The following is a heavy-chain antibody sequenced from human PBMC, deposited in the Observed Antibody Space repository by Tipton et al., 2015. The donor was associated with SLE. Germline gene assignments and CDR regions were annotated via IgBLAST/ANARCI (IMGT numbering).Heavy chain of an antibody. J-gene: IGHJ5*02. D-gene: IGHD3-3*01. V-gene: IGHV4-61*09. CDR2: IYATGIT. CDR1: GTSITSGSHY. CDR3: ARADHDLWNGHSWFDP. Sequence: TLSLTCSVSGTSITSGSHYWSWVRQPAGKGLEWIGHIYATGITDYNPSLKSRLTMSVDTSKNQFSLSLTSVTAADTAVYYCARADHDLWNGHSWFDPWGQGTLVTVSS.